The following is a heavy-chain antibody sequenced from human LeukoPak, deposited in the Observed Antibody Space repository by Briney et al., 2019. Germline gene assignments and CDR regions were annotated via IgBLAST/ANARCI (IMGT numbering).Heavy chain of an antibody. J-gene: IGHJ4*02. CDR2: ISWNSGSI. V-gene: IGHV3-9*01. Sequence: GGSLRLSCAASGFTFDDYAMHWVRQAPGKGLEWVSDISWNSGSIGYADSVQGRFIISRDNARNPLYLQMNSLRAEDTAVYYCARVGYSDFWSGYYWDYWGQGTLATVSS. D-gene: IGHD3-3*01. CDR3: ARVGYSDFWSGYYWDY. CDR1: GFTFDDYA.